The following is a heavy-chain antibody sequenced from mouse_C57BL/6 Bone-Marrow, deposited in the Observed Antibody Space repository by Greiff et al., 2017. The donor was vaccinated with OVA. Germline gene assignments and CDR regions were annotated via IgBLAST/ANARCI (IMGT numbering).Heavy chain of an antibody. J-gene: IGHJ4*01. D-gene: IGHD4-1*01. CDR3: GLTFYYYAMDY. CDR2: IYPGNSDT. CDR1: GYTFTSYW. Sequence: VQLQQSGAELVKPGASVKMSCKTSGYTFTSYWMHWVKQRPGQGLEWIGAIYPGNSDTSYNQKFKGKAKLTAVTSASTAYMELSSLTNEDSAVYYCGLTFYYYAMDYWGQGTSVTVSS. V-gene: IGHV1-5*01.